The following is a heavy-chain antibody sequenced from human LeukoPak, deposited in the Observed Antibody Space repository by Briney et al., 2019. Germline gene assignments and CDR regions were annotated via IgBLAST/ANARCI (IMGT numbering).Heavy chain of an antibody. CDR2: IYYTGST. D-gene: IGHD3-9*01. CDR1: GDSISSDY. J-gene: IGHJ2*01. V-gene: IGHV4-59*12. Sequence: SETLSLTCAVSGDSISSDYWSWIRQPPGKGLEWIGYIYYTGSTNYSPSLKSRVTISVDTSKNQFSLKLSSVTAADTAVYYCARTEPLRYSDWLLSDWYFDLWGRGTLVTVSS. CDR3: ARTEPLRYSDWLLSDWYFDL.